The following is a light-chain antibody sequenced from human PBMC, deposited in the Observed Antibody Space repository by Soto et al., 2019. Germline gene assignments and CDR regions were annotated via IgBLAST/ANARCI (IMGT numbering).Light chain of an antibody. CDR2: DAS. CDR3: QQYNNWPIT. V-gene: IGKV3D-20*02. Sequence: EIIFTQSTSTLTLSPGERATVSCRASQSVSNSYLAWYQQKPGQAPRLLIYDASSRATGIPYRFSGSGSGTEFTLTISSLQSEDFAVYYCQQYNNWPITFGQGTRLEIK. CDR1: QSVSNSY. J-gene: IGKJ5*01.